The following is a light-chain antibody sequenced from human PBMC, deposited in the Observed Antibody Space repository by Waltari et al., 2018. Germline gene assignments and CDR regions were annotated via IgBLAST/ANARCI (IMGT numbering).Light chain of an antibody. CDR2: GAS. CDR1: QSVSRA. Sequence: EIVLPQSPVTLSSSPGARVTLPCRASQSVSRALAWYQQKPGQAPRLLIFGASNRATGIPDRFSGSGSETDFSLTISRLEPEDFAVYYCQHYVRLPATFGRGTKVEIK. V-gene: IGKV3-20*01. J-gene: IGKJ1*01. CDR3: QHYVRLPAT.